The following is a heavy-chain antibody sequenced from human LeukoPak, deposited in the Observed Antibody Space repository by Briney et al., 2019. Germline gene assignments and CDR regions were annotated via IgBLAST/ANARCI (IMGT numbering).Heavy chain of an antibody. CDR2: INHSGSI. J-gene: IGHJ4*02. D-gene: IGHD6-13*01. V-gene: IGHV4-34*01. CDR3: ARGQASSSSFFGSDY. Sequence: SETLSLTCAVYGGSFSGYYWSWIRQPPGKGLEWIGEINHSGSINYNPSLKSRVTISVDTSKNQFSLKLSSVTAADTAAYYCARGQASSSSFFGSDYWGQGTLVTVSS. CDR1: GGSFSGYY.